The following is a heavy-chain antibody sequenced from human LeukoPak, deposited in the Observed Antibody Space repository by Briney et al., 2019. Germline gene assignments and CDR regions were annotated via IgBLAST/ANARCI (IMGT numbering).Heavy chain of an antibody. Sequence: PGGSLRLSCAASGFTFSDYYMSWIRQAPGKGLEWMSYISSSGSTRKYADSVKGRFTISRDNAKNSLYLQMNSLRDEDTAVYYCARVEEYYYGSGSSYYYYYMDVWGKGTTVTISS. D-gene: IGHD3-10*01. V-gene: IGHV3-11*01. J-gene: IGHJ6*03. CDR3: ARVEEYYYGSGSSYYYYYMDV. CDR2: ISSSGSTR. CDR1: GFTFSDYY.